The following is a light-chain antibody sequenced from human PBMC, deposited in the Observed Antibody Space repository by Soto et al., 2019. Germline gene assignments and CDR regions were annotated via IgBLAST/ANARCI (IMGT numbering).Light chain of an antibody. CDR3: KQFNDWPRT. CDR2: RAS. J-gene: IGKJ1*01. CDR1: QSVSNK. Sequence: EIVMTQSPATLSVSPGERATLSCRASQSVSNKLAWYQQRPGQAPRLLIYRASTRATGIPARFTGSGSGTEFTLTISSLQSEDFAVYYCKQFNDWPRTFGQGTKVEIK. V-gene: IGKV3-15*01.